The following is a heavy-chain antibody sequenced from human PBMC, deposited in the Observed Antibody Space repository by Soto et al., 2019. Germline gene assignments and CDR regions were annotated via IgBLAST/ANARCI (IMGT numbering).Heavy chain of an antibody. CDR3: VRAACSSTSCYNYYAYGMDV. Sequence: ASVKVSCKASGYTFTTYSMHWVRQAPGQRLEGMGWIHAGNGNTEHSQKFQGRVTITRDTSASTAYLELGSLRSEDTAVYYCVRAACSSTSCYNYYAYGMDVWGQGTAVTVSS. D-gene: IGHD2-2*01. CDR1: GYTFTTYS. CDR2: IHAGNGNT. V-gene: IGHV1-3*01. J-gene: IGHJ6*02.